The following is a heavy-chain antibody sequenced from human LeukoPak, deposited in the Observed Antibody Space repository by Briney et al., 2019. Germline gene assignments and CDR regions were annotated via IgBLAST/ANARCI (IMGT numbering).Heavy chain of an antibody. CDR2: INPSGGST. CDR1: GYTFTSYY. J-gene: IGHJ6*02. V-gene: IGHV1-46*01. CDR3: ARPRDYYDSSGYYPPGRYGMDV. D-gene: IGHD3-22*01. Sequence: ASVKVSCKASGYTFTSYYMHWVRQAPGQGLEWMGIINPSGGSTSYARKFQGRVTMTRDTSTSTVYMELSSLRSEDTAVYYCARPRDYYDSSGYYPPGRYGMDVWGQGTTVTVSS.